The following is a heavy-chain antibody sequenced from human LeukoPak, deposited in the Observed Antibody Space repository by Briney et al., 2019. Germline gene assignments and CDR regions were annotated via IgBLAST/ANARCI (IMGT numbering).Heavy chain of an antibody. Sequence: ASVKVSCKASGYTFTSYGISWVRQAPGQGLEWMGWISAYNGNTNYAQKLQGRVTMTTDTSTSTAYMELSSLRSEDTAVYYCATTSSSVGSGSYYYFDYWGQGTLVTVSS. CDR3: ATTSSSVGSGSYYYFDY. CDR1: GYTFTSYG. V-gene: IGHV1-18*01. J-gene: IGHJ4*02. CDR2: ISAYNGNT. D-gene: IGHD1-26*01.